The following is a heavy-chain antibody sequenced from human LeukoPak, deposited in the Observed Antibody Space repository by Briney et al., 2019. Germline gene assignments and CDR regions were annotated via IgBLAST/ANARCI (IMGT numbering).Heavy chain of an antibody. CDR2: INSDGRST. CDR1: VLTFSSYA. CDR3: ARPRDDILSGFHYYYGMDV. Sequence: GGSLSLPHAASVLTFSSYATSWARQAPGKGLVWVSRINSDGRSTSYADYVKGRFTISRDNAKNTLNLQMNSLRAEDSAVLYCARPRDDILSGFHYYYGMDVWGQGTTVTVSS. J-gene: IGHJ6*02. V-gene: IGHV3-74*01. D-gene: IGHD3-9*01.